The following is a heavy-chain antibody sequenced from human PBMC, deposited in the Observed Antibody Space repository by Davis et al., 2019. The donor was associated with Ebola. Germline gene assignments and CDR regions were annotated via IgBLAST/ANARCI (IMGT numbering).Heavy chain of an antibody. Sequence: ASVKVSCKASGYTFTSYGISWVRQAPGQGLEWMGWMNPNSGNTGYAQKFQGRVTMTRNTSISTAYMELSSLRSEDTAVYYCARDSSGWNLFDPWGQGTLVTVSS. J-gene: IGHJ5*02. CDR2: MNPNSGNT. CDR3: ARDSSGWNLFDP. CDR1: GYTFTSYG. V-gene: IGHV1-8*02. D-gene: IGHD6-19*01.